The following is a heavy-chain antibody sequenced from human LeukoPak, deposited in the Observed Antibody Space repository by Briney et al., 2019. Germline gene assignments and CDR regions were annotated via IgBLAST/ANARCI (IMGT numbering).Heavy chain of an antibody. V-gene: IGHV3-9*01. J-gene: IGHJ6*02. CDR2: ISWNSATI. CDR3: ARDPRIGEWLRSRYGMDV. Sequence: EPGGSLRLSCAASGFIFDDYAMHWVRQVPGKGLEWVSGISWNSATIGYADSVKGRFTISRDNAEKSLYLQMTGLRAEDTAVYYCARDPRIGEWLRSRYGMDVWGQGTTVTVSS. D-gene: IGHD5-12*01. CDR1: GFIFDDYA.